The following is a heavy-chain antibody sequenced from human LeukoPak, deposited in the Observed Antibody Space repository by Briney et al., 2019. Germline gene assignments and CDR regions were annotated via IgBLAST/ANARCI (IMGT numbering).Heavy chain of an antibody. CDR1: GGSISSYY. D-gene: IGHD3-9*01. J-gene: IGHJ1*01. CDR3: ARDSLRYGILTGYQNAEYFQH. CDR2: IYTSGST. V-gene: IGHV4-4*07. Sequence: SETLSLTCTVSGGSISSYYWSWIRQPAGKGLEWIGRIYTSGSTNYNPSLKSRVTMSVDTSKNQFSLKLSSVTAADTAVYYCARDSLRYGILTGYQNAEYFQHWGQGTLVTVPS.